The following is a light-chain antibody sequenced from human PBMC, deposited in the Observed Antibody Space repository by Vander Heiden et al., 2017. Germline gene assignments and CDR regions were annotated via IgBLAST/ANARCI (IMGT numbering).Light chain of an antibody. J-gene: IGKJ4*01. Sequence: IVLTHSPATLSSAPRERATLSCRASQSVSSYLAWYQQKPGQAPRLLIYDASNRATGIPARFSGSGSGTDFTLTISSLEPEDFAVYYCQQRSNWPPTFGGGTKVEIK. CDR1: QSVSSY. CDR2: DAS. CDR3: QQRSNWPPT. V-gene: IGKV3-11*01.